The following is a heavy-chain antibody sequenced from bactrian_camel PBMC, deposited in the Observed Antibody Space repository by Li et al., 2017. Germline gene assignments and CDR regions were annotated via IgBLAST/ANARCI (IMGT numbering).Heavy chain of an antibody. V-gene: IGHV3S1*01. D-gene: IGHD6*01. CDR1: GYTVSSSC. J-gene: IGHJ4*01. CDR3: AAGDARYGAGGIWYCPEDAEYPY. Sequence: HVQLVESGGGSVQAGGSLTLSCVLSGYTVSSSCMGWFRQVPGKEREGVAAIYTGSSGIAYTVSVKGRFTISKDDSRSTLSLMMNNLKSEDSAMYYRAAGDARYGAGGIWYCPEDAEYPYRGQGTQVTVS. CDR2: IYTGSSGI.